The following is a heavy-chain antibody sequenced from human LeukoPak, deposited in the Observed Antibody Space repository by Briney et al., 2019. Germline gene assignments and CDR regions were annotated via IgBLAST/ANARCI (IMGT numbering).Heavy chain of an antibody. CDR3: ASERGGEWSYYGIDV. CDR1: GGSISSYY. CDR2: IYYSGST. D-gene: IGHD3-3*01. V-gene: IGHV4-59*08. Sequence: SETLSLTCTVSGGSISSYYWSWIRQPPGKGLEWIGYIYYSGSTNYNPSLKSRVTISVDTSKNQFSLKLSSVTAADTAVYYCASERGGEWSYYGIDVWGQGTTVTVSS. J-gene: IGHJ6*02.